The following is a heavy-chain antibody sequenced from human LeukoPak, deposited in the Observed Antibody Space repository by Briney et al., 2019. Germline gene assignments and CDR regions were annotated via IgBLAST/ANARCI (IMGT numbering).Heavy chain of an antibody. J-gene: IGHJ4*02. CDR2: IYPGDSDT. V-gene: IGHV5-51*01. D-gene: IGHD1-1*01. CDR1: GYSFTSYW. Sequence: GESLKISCKGSGYSFTSYWIGWVLQMPGKGLEWMVIIYPGDSDTRYSPSFQGQVTISADKSISTAYLQWSSLKASDTAMYYCARRMVHSAPDYWGQGTLVTVSS. CDR3: ARRMVHSAPDY.